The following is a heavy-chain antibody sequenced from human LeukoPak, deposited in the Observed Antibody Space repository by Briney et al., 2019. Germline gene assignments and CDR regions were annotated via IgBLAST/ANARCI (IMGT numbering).Heavy chain of an antibody. V-gene: IGHV3-20*04. CDR3: ARDLGQFLEWLSKPSYFDY. CDR2: INWNGGST. CDR1: GFTFDDYG. J-gene: IGHJ4*02. Sequence: GGSLRLSCAASGFTFDDYGMSWVRQAPGKGLGWVSGINWNGGSTGYADSVKGRFTISRDNAKNSLYLQMNSLRAEDTALYYCARDLGQFLEWLSKPSYFDYWGQGTLVTVSS. D-gene: IGHD3-3*01.